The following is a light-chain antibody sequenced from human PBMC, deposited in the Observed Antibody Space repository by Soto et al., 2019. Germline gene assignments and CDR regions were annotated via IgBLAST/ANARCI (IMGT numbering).Light chain of an antibody. CDR3: QQYGHSLWT. CDR1: QSVSSGH. V-gene: IGKV3-20*01. Sequence: DIVLTQSPGTLSFSPGERASLSSRASQSVSSGHLAWYQQKPGQAPRLLIYGASSRATGIPDRFSGSGSGTDFTLTISRLEPEDYAVYYCQQYGHSLWTFGQGTKVDIK. CDR2: GAS. J-gene: IGKJ1*01.